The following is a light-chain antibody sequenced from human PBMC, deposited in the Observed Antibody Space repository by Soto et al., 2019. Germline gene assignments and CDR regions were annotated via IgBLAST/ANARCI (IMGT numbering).Light chain of an antibody. J-gene: IGLJ3*02. Sequence: QSVLTQPASVSGSPGQSITISCTGTSSDVGSYNLVSWYQQHPGKAPKLMIYEVSKRPSGVSNRFSGSKSGNTGSLTISGLQAEDEADYYCCSYAGSSTWVFGGGTKLTVL. CDR3: CSYAGSSTWV. CDR1: SSDVGSYNL. CDR2: EVS. V-gene: IGLV2-23*02.